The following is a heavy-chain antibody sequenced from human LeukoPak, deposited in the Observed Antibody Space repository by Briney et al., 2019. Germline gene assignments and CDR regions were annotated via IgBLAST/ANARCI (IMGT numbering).Heavy chain of an antibody. CDR1: GYTFTSYG. V-gene: IGHV1-18*01. J-gene: IGHJ3*02. D-gene: IGHD5-24*01. CDR3: ARVRDGYNDAYDI. CDR2: ISAYNGNT. Sequence: ASVKVSCKASGYTFTSYGISWVRQAPGQGLEWMGWISAYNGNTSYAQKLQGRVTMTTDTSTSTAYMELRSLRSEDTAVYYCARVRDGYNDAYDIWGQGTMVTVTS.